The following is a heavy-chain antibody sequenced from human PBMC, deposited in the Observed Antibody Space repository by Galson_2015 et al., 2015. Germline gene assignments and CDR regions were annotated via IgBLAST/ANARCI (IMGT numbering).Heavy chain of an antibody. V-gene: IGHV3-23*01. Sequence: SLILSCAAAGVTLSGNVMSWVRQAPGKGLEWVESIRATGGTTDYTDNVKGRFTISRDNSRNTVYLQMNSLGVADTALYVCARDSYASGSGWRACFRTWGQGSLVTVSS. D-gene: IGHD3-10*01. CDR1: GVTLSGNV. CDR3: ARDSYASGSGWRACFRT. J-gene: IGHJ5*02. CDR2: IRATGGTT.